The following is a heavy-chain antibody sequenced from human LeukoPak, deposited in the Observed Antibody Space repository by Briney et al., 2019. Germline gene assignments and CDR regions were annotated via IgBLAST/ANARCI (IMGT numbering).Heavy chain of an antibody. CDR2: IYHTGST. J-gene: IGHJ6*03. CDR1: GGSVSDYY. CDR3: ARDAYSGYGPPDYYMDV. V-gene: IGHV4-59*02. Sequence: PSETLSLTCTISGGSVSDYYWSWIRQSPGKGLEWIGYIYHTGSTNYNPSLKSRVTISVDTSKNQFSLKLSSVTAADTAVYYCARDAYSGYGPPDYYMDVWGKGTTVTISS. D-gene: IGHD5-12*01.